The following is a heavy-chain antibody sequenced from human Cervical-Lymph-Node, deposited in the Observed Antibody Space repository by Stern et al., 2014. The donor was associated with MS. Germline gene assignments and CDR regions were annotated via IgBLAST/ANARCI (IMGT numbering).Heavy chain of an antibody. CDR2: IYYSGCT. Sequence: VQLLESGPGLVKPSETLSLTCTVSGGSISSYYWRWIRQPPGKGLEWIGDIYYSGCTNYNSSLKSRVTISVDTSKNQFSLKLSSVTAADTAVYYCARGATQAFDPWGQGTLVTVSS. CDR3: ARGATQAFDP. CDR1: GGSISSYY. J-gene: IGHJ5*02. V-gene: IGHV4-59*01.